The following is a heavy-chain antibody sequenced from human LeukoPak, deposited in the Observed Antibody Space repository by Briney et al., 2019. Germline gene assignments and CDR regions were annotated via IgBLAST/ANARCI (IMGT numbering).Heavy chain of an antibody. J-gene: IGHJ4*02. D-gene: IGHD3-10*01. CDR1: GGTSSSYA. CDR2: IIPILGIA. CDR3: ARVTYYYGSGSPFYFDY. Sequence: AASVKVSCKASGGTSSSYAISWVRQAPGQGLEWMGRIIPILGIANYAQKFQGRVTITADESTSTAYMELSSLRSEDTAVYYCARVTYYYGSGSPFYFDYWGQGTLVTVSS. V-gene: IGHV1-69*04.